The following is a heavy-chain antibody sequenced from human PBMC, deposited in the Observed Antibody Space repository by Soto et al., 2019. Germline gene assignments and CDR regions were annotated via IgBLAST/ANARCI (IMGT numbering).Heavy chain of an antibody. CDR1: GDSFTGYC. CDR2: IDPMDSYT. Sequence: PGESLKISCRGSGDSFTGYCSSWVRQMPGKGLEWMGGIDPMDSYTNYSPSFQGHVTISADKSISTAYLQWSSLKASDTAMYYCARPRSTIFNWFDPRGQGTLVTVSS. D-gene: IGHD3-3*01. CDR3: ARPRSTIFNWFDP. J-gene: IGHJ5*02. V-gene: IGHV5-10-1*01.